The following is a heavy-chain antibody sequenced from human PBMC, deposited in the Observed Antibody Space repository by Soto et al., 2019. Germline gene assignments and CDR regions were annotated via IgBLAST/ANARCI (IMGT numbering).Heavy chain of an antibody. CDR1: GYTLTELS. CDR3: ATVDMVRGVISPSYYYYGMDV. D-gene: IGHD3-10*01. V-gene: IGHV1-24*01. Sequence: ASVKVSCKVSGYTLTELSMHWVRQAPGKGLEWMGGFDTEDGETINAQKFKGRVTITEDTSTDTANMEQSSLRSEDTAVYYCATVDMVRGVISPSYYYYGMDVWGQGTTVTVSS. J-gene: IGHJ6*02. CDR2: FDTEDGET.